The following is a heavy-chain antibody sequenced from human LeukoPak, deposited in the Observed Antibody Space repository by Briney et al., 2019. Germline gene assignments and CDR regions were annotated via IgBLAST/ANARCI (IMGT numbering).Heavy chain of an antibody. J-gene: IGHJ3*02. D-gene: IGHD4-23*01. CDR2: ISAYNGNT. Sequence: ASVKVSCKASGYTFTSYGISWVRQAPGQGLEWMGWISAYNGNTNYAQKLQGRVTMTTDTSTSTAYMELRSLRSDDTAVYYCARTHDDYGGNLDAFDIWGQGTMVTVSS. V-gene: IGHV1-18*01. CDR1: GYTFTSYG. CDR3: ARTHDDYGGNLDAFDI.